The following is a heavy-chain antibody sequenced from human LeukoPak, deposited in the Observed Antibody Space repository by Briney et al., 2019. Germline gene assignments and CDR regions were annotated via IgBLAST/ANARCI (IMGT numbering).Heavy chain of an antibody. CDR3: ARPRDSSSFAPFEY. CDR1: GSSFTSYW. Sequence: RGESLQISCQGSGSSFTSYWIGWVRQVPGKGLEWMGIIYPGDSDTRYSPSFQGQVTISADKSISTAYLQWSSLKASDTAMYYCARPRDSSSFAPFEYWGQGSLVTVSS. J-gene: IGHJ4*02. D-gene: IGHD6-6*01. CDR2: IYPGDSDT. V-gene: IGHV5-51*01.